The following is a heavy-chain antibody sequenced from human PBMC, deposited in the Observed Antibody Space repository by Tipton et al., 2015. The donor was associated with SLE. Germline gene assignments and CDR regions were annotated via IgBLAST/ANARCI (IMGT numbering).Heavy chain of an antibody. CDR2: INSDGSST. CDR3: GRADYYDSRNYRREEY. CDR1: GFTFRSYW. D-gene: IGHD3-22*01. J-gene: IGHJ4*02. V-gene: IGHV3-74*01. Sequence: SLRLSCAASGFTFRSYWMHWVRQAPGKGLVWVSRINSDGSSTSYADSVKGRFTISRDNAKNTLYMQMNSLRAEDTAAYYCGRADYYDSRNYRREEYWGQGTLVTVSS.